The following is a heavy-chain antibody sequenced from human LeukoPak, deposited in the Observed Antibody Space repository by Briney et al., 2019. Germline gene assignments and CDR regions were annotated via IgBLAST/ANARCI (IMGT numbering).Heavy chain of an antibody. J-gene: IGHJ5*02. CDR1: GGSISSSPYY. CDR3: ARHYLSDGILSTFDP. Sequence: SETLSLTCTVSGGSISSSPYYWGWIRQPPGKGLEWIGTIYYRGSTYSNPSLNSQVTISLDTSKNQFSLRLRSVTAADTALYYCARHYLSDGILSTFDPWGQGTLVTVS. V-gene: IGHV4-39*01. D-gene: IGHD2-2*01. CDR2: IYYRGST.